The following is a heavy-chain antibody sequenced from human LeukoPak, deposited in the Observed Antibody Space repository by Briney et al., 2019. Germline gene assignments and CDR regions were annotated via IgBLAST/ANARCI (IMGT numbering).Heavy chain of an antibody. Sequence: PGGPLTLSCAASGFTLSSYAMNWVRQPPEKGLEWVSAISGSGGSPYYAHSVKGRFTISRDNSKNTLHLQMISLSAEDPAIYYCAQAALRATPLPLDYWGQGTLVTVSS. J-gene: IGHJ4*02. CDR1: GFTLSSYA. V-gene: IGHV3-23*01. D-gene: IGHD4-17*01. CDR2: ISGSGGSP. CDR3: AQAALRATPLPLDY.